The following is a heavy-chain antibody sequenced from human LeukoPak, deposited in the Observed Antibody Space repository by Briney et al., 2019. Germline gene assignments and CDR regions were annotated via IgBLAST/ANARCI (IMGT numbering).Heavy chain of an antibody. CDR1: GGSISSGSYY. D-gene: IGHD3/OR15-3a*01. Sequence: SETLSLTCTVSGGSISSGSYYWGWIRQPPGKGLEWIGSIYYTGSTYYNPSLKSRVTISVDTSKNQFSLNLSSVTAADTAVYYCARLDWSNWCFDLWGRGSLVIVSS. V-gene: IGHV4-39*01. CDR3: ARLDWSNWCFDL. CDR2: IYYTGST. J-gene: IGHJ2*01.